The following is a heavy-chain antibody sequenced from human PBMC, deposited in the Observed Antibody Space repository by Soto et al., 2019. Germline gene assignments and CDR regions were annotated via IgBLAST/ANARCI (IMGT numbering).Heavy chain of an antibody. J-gene: IGHJ4*02. CDR2: ISNSGSNI. CDR3: ARDPYSSTTVTIFDY. CDR1: GFTFSSHS. V-gene: IGHV3-48*02. D-gene: IGHD4-17*01. Sequence: EVQLVESGGGLVQPGRSLRLSCAASGFTFSSHSMNWVRQAPGKGLEWVSYISNSGSNIYYADSVKGRFTISRDNAKNSLYLQMNSLRDEDTAVYYCARDPYSSTTVTIFDYWGQGTLVTVSS.